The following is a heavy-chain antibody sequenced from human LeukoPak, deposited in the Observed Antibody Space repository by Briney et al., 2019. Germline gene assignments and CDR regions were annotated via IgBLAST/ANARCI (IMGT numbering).Heavy chain of an antibody. CDR3: ARGSRWLQLGDFDY. V-gene: IGHV4-34*01. CDR2: INHSGST. D-gene: IGHD5-24*01. Sequence: SETLSLTCAVYGGSFSGYYWSWIRQPPGKGLEWIGEINHSGSTNYNPSLNSRVTISVDTSKNQFSLKLSSVTAADTAVYYCARGSRWLQLGDFDYWGQGTLVTVSS. CDR1: GGSFSGYY. J-gene: IGHJ4*02.